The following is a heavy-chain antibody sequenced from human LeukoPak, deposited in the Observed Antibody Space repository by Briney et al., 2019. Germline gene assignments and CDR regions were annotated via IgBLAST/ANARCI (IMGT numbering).Heavy chain of an antibody. CDR2: IGGDGDSI. CDR3: XXXXXGARLLFDS. CDR1: GFTFSSHA. J-gene: IGHJ4*02. D-gene: IGHD1-26*01. V-gene: IGHV3-23*01. Sequence: GGSLRLSCAASGFTFSSHAMSWVRQAPGKGLEWVSAIGGDGDSIYYADSVKGRFTISRDNSKNTLYLQMNSLRAEDTALYYCXXXXXGARLLFDSWGQGTLVTVS.